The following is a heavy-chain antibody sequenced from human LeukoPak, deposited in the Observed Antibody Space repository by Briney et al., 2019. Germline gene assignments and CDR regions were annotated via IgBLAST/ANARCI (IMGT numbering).Heavy chain of an antibody. CDR3: ARERQYDMDV. Sequence: GGSLRLSCTASGFTFSNYCMHWVRQTPGKGLIWVSRICPGGTITNYADSVKGRFTISRDDAKNMMFLQMNSLRAEDMAVYYCARERQYDMDVWGQGTTVTVSS. CDR1: GFTFSNYC. J-gene: IGHJ6*02. CDR2: ICPGGTIT. V-gene: IGHV3-74*01.